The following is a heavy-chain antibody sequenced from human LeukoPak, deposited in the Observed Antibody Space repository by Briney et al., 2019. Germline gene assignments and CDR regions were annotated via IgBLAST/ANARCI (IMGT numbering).Heavy chain of an antibody. Sequence: PGGSLRLSCAASGFIVSNTYMTWVRQAPGKGLEGVSVIHNDCSTYYSDSVKGRFTVSRDNSKNMVFLRMNSLRVEDTAVYFCASLARDHWGQGTLVSVSS. CDR1: GFIVSNTY. V-gene: IGHV3-53*01. CDR3: ASLARDH. D-gene: IGHD3-3*02. CDR2: IHNDCST. J-gene: IGHJ4*02.